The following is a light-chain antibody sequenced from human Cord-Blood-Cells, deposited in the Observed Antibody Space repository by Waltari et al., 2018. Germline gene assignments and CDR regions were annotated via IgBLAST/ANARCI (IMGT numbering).Light chain of an antibody. Sequence: AMTHSPATLSVSPGESATLSCRSSQSVSSNLALYQQKPGQAPRLLIYGASTRATGIPARFSVSGSGTEFTLTISSLQSEDFAVYYCQQYNNWPPGFTFGPGTKVDIK. J-gene: IGKJ3*01. CDR1: QSVSSN. V-gene: IGKV3D-15*01. CDR2: GAS. CDR3: QQYNNWPPGFT.